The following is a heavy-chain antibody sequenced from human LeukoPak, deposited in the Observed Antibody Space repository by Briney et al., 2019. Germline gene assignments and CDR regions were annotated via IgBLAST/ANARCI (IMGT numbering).Heavy chain of an antibody. CDR1: GYSISSGYY. J-gene: IGHJ4*02. CDR2: IYHSGST. D-gene: IGHD2-2*01. Sequence: SETLSLTCTVSGYSISSGYYWGWIRQPPGKGLEWIGSIYHSGSTYYNPSLKSRVTISVDTSKNQCSLKLSSVTAADTAVYYCANDYYQYQLLFSEVAYSNYGLFDYWGQGTLVTVSS. V-gene: IGHV4-38-2*02. CDR3: ANDYYQYQLLFSEVAYSNYGLFDY.